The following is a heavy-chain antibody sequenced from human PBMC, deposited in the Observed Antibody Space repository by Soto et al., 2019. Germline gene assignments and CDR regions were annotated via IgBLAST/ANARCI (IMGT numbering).Heavy chain of an antibody. V-gene: IGHV1-3*01. Sequence: QVQLVQSGADVKQSGASVRVYCKASGQSLTSYAMHWVRHAPGQRLEWMGWINGGNGKTRYSPKFQDRFTITRDTSVRTVYMEVSSLRSEDTAVYFCASSSWAGNIFYYGMAVWGQGTTVTVS. J-gene: IGHJ6*02. D-gene: IGHD3-9*01. CDR1: GQSLTSYA. CDR2: INGGNGKT. CDR3: ASSSWAGNIFYYGMAV.